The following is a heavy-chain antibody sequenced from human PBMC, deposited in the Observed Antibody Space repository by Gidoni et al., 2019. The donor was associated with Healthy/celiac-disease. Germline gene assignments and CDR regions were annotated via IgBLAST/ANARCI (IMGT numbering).Heavy chain of an antibody. CDR2: IYYSGST. V-gene: IGHV4-39*01. CDR3: ARHRRLDYVADY. D-gene: IGHD4-17*01. J-gene: IGHJ4*02. Sequence: QLQLQESGPGLVKPSETLSLTCTVSGGSISSSSYYWGWIRQPPGKGLEWIGSIYYSGSTYYNPSLKSRVTISVDTSKNQFSLKLSSVTAADTAVYYCARHRRLDYVADYWGQGTLVTVSS. CDR1: GGSISSSSYY.